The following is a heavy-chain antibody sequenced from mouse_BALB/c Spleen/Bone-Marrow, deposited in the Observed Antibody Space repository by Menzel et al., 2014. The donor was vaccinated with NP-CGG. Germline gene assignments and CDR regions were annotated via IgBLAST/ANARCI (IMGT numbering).Heavy chain of an antibody. D-gene: IGHD2-1*01. V-gene: IGHV1S81*02. J-gene: IGHJ4*01. Sequence: QVQLNESGVELVKPGALVKLSCMASRFTFTSYWIHWVKPRPGQGPEWIGEINPSNGRTNYNEKFKSKATLTEDKSSSTAYMQLSSLTSEDSAVYYCARDGNYRYAMDYWGQGTSVTVSS. CDR3: ARDGNYRYAMDY. CDR1: RFTFTSYW. CDR2: INPSNGRT.